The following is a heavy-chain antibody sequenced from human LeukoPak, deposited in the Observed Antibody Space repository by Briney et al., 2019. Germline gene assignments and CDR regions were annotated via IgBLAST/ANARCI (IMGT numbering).Heavy chain of an antibody. Sequence: GGSLRLSCSVSGFTFSSHAMHWVRQAPGKGLECVAYISYDGSFQYHADSVKGRFTISRDNSKDMLYLQMNSLRVDDSATYYCVGEVGSRQMNSWGQGALVTVSS. CDR3: VGEVGSRQMNS. V-gene: IGHV3-30-3*01. J-gene: IGHJ4*02. D-gene: IGHD1-26*01. CDR1: GFTFSSHA. CDR2: ISYDGSFQ.